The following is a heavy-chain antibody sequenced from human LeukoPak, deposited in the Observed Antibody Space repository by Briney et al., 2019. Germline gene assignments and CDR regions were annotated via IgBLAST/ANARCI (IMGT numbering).Heavy chain of an antibody. CDR3: ARLAAAGHYYYYYMDV. Sequence: KSSETLSLTCTVSGVSISSSNSYWGWIRQPPGKGLEWIGSIYYSGNTYYNASLKSQVSISIDTSKNQFSLKLSSVTAADTAVYYCARLAAAGHYYYYYMDVWGKGTTVTVSS. V-gene: IGHV4-39*01. CDR2: IYYSGNT. CDR1: GVSISSSNSY. D-gene: IGHD6-13*01. J-gene: IGHJ6*03.